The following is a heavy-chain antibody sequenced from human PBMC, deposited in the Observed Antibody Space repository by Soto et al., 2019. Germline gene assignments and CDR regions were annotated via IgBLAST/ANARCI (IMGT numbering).Heavy chain of an antibody. V-gene: IGHV3-74*03. CDR3: ARDHVVRGRDSNWFAP. CDR1: GFTFSNYW. Sequence: EVQLVESGGGLVQPGGSLRLSCAVSGFTFSNYWMHWVRQAPGKGLVWVSRINTDGRSTTYADSVKGRFAISRDNAQNAVYLQMNSLRAEDTAVYYCARDHVVRGRDSNWFAPWGQGTLVTVSS. CDR2: INTDGRST. J-gene: IGHJ5*02. D-gene: IGHD3-10*02.